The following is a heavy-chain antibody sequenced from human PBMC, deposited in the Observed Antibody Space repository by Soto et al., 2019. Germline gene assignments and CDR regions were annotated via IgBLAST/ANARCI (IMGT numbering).Heavy chain of an antibody. V-gene: IGHV3-30*18. Sequence: PGGSLRLSCAASGFTFSSYGMHWVRQAPGKGLEWVAVISYDGSNKYYADSVKGRFTISRDNSKNTLYLQMNSLRAEDTAVYYCAKDHGSSWSPDFDYWGQGTLVTVSS. D-gene: IGHD6-13*01. J-gene: IGHJ4*02. CDR3: AKDHGSSWSPDFDY. CDR1: GFTFSSYG. CDR2: ISYDGSNK.